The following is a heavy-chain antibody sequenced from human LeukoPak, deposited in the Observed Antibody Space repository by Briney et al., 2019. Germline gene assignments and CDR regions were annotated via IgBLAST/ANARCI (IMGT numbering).Heavy chain of an antibody. D-gene: IGHD3-10*01. J-gene: IGHJ6*04. V-gene: IGHV3-53*01. CDR2: IYSCGST. CDR1: GFTVSSNY. Sequence: GGSRRLSCAASGFTVSSNYMSWLRQAPGKGLEWVSVIYSCGSTYYADSVKGRFTISRDNSKNTLYLQMNSLRAEDTAVYYCARERITMVRGVREDYYYGMDVWGKGTTVTVSS. CDR3: ARERITMVRGVREDYYYGMDV.